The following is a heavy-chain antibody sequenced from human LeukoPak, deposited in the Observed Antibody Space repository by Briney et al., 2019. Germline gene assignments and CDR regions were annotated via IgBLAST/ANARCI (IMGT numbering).Heavy chain of an antibody. D-gene: IGHD4/OR15-4a*01. CDR1: GFTFSSYA. CDR3: AKMRGYSPNYQRTFDY. Sequence: GGSLRLSCAASGFTFSSYAMSWVRQAPGKGLEWVAVISGSGATTYSADSVKGRFTTSRDKSKNTLYLQMNSLRAEDTAVYYCAKMRGYSPNYQRTFDYWGQGTLVTVSS. J-gene: IGHJ4*02. CDR2: ISGSGATT. V-gene: IGHV3-23*01.